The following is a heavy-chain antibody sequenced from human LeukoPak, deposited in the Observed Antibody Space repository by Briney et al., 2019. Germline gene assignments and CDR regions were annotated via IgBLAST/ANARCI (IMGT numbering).Heavy chain of an antibody. J-gene: IGHJ4*02. CDR2: INPNSGGT. Sequence: ASVKVSCKASGYTFTAYYMHWVRQAPGQGLEWMGWINPNSGGTNHAQKFQDRVTMTRDTSISTAYMELSRLRSDDTAVYYCARVYCTNGVCYAPFEYWGQGTLVTVSS. CDR3: ARVYCTNGVCYAPFEY. CDR1: GYTFTAYY. D-gene: IGHD2-8*01. V-gene: IGHV1-2*02.